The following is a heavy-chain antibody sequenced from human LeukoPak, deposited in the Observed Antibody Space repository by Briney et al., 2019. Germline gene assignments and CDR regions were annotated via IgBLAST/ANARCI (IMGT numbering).Heavy chain of an antibody. CDR2: ISYDGSSK. V-gene: IGHV3-30*19. CDR3: ARYDARYGMDV. CDR1: GFTFSNYG. J-gene: IGHJ6*02. D-gene: IGHD1-1*01. Sequence: GGSLRLSCAASGFTFSNYGMHWVRQAPGKGLEWVAVISYDGSSKYYADSVKGRFTISRDNSKNTPYLQMNSLRAEDTAVYYCARYDARYGMDVRGQGTTVTVSS.